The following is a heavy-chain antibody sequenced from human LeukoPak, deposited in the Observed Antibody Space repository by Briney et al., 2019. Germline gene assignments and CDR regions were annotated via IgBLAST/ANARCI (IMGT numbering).Heavy chain of an antibody. V-gene: IGHV4-59*01. D-gene: IGHD5-24*01. Sequence: TSSETLSLTCTVSGGSISSYYWSWIRQPPGKGLEWIGYIYYSGSTNYNPSLKSRVTISVDTSKNQFSLKLSSVTAADTAVYYCAREVDGHFDYWGQGTLVTVSS. J-gene: IGHJ4*02. CDR1: GGSISSYY. CDR3: AREVDGHFDY. CDR2: IYYSGST.